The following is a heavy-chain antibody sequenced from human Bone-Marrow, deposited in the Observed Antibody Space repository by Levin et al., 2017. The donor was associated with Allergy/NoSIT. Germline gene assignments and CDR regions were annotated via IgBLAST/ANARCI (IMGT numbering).Heavy chain of an antibody. J-gene: IGHJ4*02. CDR2: ISYDGSNK. D-gene: IGHD3-22*01. Sequence: GSLRLSCAASGFTFSSYGMHWVRQAPGKGLEWVAVISYDGSNKYYADSVKGRFTISRDNSKNTLYLQMNSLRAEDTAVYYCAKDYVYYDSSGYHAYFDYWGQGTLVTVSS. V-gene: IGHV3-30*18. CDR3: AKDYVYYDSSGYHAYFDY. CDR1: GFTFSSYG.